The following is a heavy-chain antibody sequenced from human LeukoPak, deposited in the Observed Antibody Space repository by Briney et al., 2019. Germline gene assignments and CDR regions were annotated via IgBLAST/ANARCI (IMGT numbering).Heavy chain of an antibody. CDR1: GFTFSDYW. CDR2: VNSDGSSI. CDR3: AKVFGAYGWSDP. V-gene: IGHV3-74*01. J-gene: IGHJ5*02. D-gene: IGHD4-17*01. Sequence: GGSLRLSCTASGFTFSDYWMHWVRQAPGKGLVWVSRVNSDGSSISYADSVKGRFTISRDNAKNTLYLQMNSLRAEDTAVYYCAKVFGAYGWSDPWGQGTLVTVSS.